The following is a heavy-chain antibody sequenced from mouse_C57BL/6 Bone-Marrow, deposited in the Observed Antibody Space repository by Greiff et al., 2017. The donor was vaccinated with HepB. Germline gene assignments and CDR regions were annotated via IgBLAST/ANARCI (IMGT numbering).Heavy chain of an antibody. Sequence: EVQRVESGPVLVKPGASVKMSCKASGYTFTDYYMNWVKQSHGKSLEWIGVINPYNGGTSYNQKLKGKATLTVDKSSSTAYMELSSLTSEDSAVYYCGYGYGTGRGGFDVWGTGTTVTVSS. CDR1: GYTFTDYY. D-gene: IGHD2-2*01. V-gene: IGHV1-19*01. J-gene: IGHJ1*03. CDR2: INPYNGGT. CDR3: GYGYGTGRGGFDV.